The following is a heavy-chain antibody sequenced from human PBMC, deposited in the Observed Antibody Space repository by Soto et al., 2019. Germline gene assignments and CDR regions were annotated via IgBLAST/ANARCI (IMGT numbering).Heavy chain of an antibody. CDR2: ISGSGGST. D-gene: IGHD5-12*01. Sequence: GGSLRLSCAASGFTFSSYAMSWVRQAPGKGLEWVSAISGSGGSTYYADSVKGRFTISRDNSKNTLYLQMNSLRAEDTAVYYCAKGSLIVATIDYYYYYYMDVWGKGTTVTVSS. V-gene: IGHV3-23*01. CDR3: AKGSLIVATIDYYYYYYMDV. CDR1: GFTFSSYA. J-gene: IGHJ6*03.